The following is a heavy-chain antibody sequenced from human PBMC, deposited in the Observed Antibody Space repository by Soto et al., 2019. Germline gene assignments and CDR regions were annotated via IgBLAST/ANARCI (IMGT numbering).Heavy chain of an antibody. J-gene: IGHJ5*02. CDR2: INYSGRT. D-gene: IGHD2-15*01. CDR3: TISYCSAAVSCTWFDP. CDR1: GDSSSTYY. Sequence: QVQLQESGPGLVKASVTLSLTCSVSGDSSSTYYWGWIRQPPGKGLEWIGYINYSGRTNHNPSHKRRGTISVDTSKNQYTMKLSSVTAADTAVYYCTISYCSAAVSCTWFDPWGQGTLVTVSS. V-gene: IGHV4-59*12.